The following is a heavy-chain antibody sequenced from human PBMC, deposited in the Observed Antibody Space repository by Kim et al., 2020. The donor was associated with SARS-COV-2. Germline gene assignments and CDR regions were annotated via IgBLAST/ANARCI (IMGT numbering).Heavy chain of an antibody. D-gene: IGHD3-10*01. CDR2: IYYSGST. J-gene: IGHJ2*01. V-gene: IGHV4-59*01. CDR1: GGSISSYY. Sequence: SETLSLTCTVSGGSISSYYWSWIRQPPGKGLEWIGYIYYSGSTNYNPSLKSRVTISVDTSKNQFSLKLSSVTAADTAVYYCARGGGRRITIGYFDLWGRGTLVTVSS. CDR3: ARGGGRRITIGYFDL.